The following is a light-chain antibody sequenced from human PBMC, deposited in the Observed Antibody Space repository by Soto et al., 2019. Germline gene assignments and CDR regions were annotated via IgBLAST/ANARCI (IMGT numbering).Light chain of an antibody. CDR2: WAS. J-gene: IGKJ1*01. CDR3: QQYYSSPLT. V-gene: IGKV4-1*01. CDR1: QSVFYSSSNKNY. Sequence: DIVMTQSPDSLAVSLGERATINCKSSQSVFYSSSNKNYLAWYQQKPGQSPKLLLYWASTRESGVPDRFSGSGSGTDFTLTISSLQAGDVALYFCQQYYSSPLTFGQGTKVEIK.